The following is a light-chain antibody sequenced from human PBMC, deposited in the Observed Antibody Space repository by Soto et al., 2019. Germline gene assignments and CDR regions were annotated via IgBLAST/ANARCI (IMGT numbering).Light chain of an antibody. CDR2: AAS. V-gene: IGKV1-39*01. J-gene: IGKJ4*01. CDR3: QESMCVPLT. Sequence: DIQMTQSPYSLSASVGDRVTITCRASQAIRNYLNWYQQKAGKAPKLLIYAASSLQSRVPSRFRGTGYGTDFTLNISSLQGEESATGFCQESMCVPLTFGGGTKVDVK. CDR1: QAIRNY.